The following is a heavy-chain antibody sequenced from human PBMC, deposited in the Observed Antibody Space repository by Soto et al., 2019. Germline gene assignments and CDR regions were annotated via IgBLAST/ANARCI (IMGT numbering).Heavy chain of an antibody. Sequence: QVQLVQSGAEVKKPGASVKVSCKASGYTFTSYDINWVRQATGQGLEWMGGMNPNSGNTGYAQKFQGRVTMTRNTSISTAYMELSSLRSEDTAVYYCARQYYDFWSGDRWFDPWGQGTLVTVSS. CDR1: GYTFTSYD. CDR2: MNPNSGNT. V-gene: IGHV1-8*01. J-gene: IGHJ5*02. CDR3: ARQYYDFWSGDRWFDP. D-gene: IGHD3-3*01.